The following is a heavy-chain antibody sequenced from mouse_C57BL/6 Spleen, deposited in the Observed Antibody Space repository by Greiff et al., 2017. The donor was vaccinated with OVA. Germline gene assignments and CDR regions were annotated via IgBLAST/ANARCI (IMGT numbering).Heavy chain of an antibody. J-gene: IGHJ3*01. V-gene: IGHV1-18*01. CDR2: INPNNGGT. D-gene: IGHD2-4*01. Sequence: EVQLQQSGPELVKPGASVKIPCKASGYTFTDYNMDWVKQSHGKSLEWIGDINPNNGGTIYNQKFKGKATLTVDKSSSTAYMELRSLTSEDTAVDYCARREVYYDYDGGAWFAYWGQGTLVTVSA. CDR3: ARREVYYDYDGGAWFAY. CDR1: GYTFTDYN.